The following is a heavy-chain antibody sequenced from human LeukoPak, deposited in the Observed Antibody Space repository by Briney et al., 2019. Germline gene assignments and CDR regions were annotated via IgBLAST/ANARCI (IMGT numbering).Heavy chain of an antibody. CDR2: INQDESQK. Sequence: GGSLRLSCAASGFTFSGFWMKWVRQAPGKGLEWVANINQDESQKYYVDSVKGRFTISRDNAKNSLYLQMNSLRAEDTAVYYCARGHHTRGVYDYWGRGTLVTVSS. CDR3: ARGHHTRGVYDY. D-gene: IGHD3-10*01. CDR1: GFTFSGFW. J-gene: IGHJ4*02. V-gene: IGHV3-7*01.